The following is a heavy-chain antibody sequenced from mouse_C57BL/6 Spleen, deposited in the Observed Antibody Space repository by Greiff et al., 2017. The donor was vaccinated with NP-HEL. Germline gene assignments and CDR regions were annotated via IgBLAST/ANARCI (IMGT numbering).Heavy chain of an antibody. V-gene: IGHV1-50*01. CDR2: IDPSDSYT. CDR3: ARSHYYGSSYAWFAY. J-gene: IGHJ3*01. D-gene: IGHD1-1*01. CDR1: GYTFTSYW. Sequence: VQLQQPGAELVKPGASVKLSCKASGYTFTSYWMQWVKQRPGQGLEWIGEIDPSDSYTNYNQKFKGKATLTVDTSSSTAYMQLSSLTSEDSAVYYCARSHYYGSSYAWFAYWGQGTLVTVSA.